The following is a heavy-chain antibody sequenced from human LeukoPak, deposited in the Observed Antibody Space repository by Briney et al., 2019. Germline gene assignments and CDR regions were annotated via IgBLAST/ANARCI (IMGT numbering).Heavy chain of an antibody. CDR3: ARDSTGWQANAYDV. D-gene: IGHD2-8*02. CDR2: IHQDGVDK. J-gene: IGHJ3*01. CDR1: EFRFGSYA. Sequence: GGSLRLSCAASEFRFGSYAMSWVRQAPRKGTEWVANIHQDGVDKDYVDSVAGRFTISRDSAKNSVYLEMNNLRVEDTAVYYRARDSTGWQANAYDVWGQGTMVTVSS. V-gene: IGHV3-7*01.